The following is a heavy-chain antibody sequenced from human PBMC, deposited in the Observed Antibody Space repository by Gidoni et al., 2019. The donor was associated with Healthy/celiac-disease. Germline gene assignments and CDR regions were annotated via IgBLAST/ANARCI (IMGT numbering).Heavy chain of an antibody. Sequence: QVQLVQSGAEVKQPGSSVKVSCKASGGTFSSHAISWVRQAPGQGLEWMGRIIPILGIANYAQKFQGRVTITADKSTSTAYMELSSLRSEDTAVYYCATGVREATITFYYYYYMDVWGKGTTVTVSS. CDR3: ATGVREATITFYYYYYMDV. CDR2: IIPILGIA. D-gene: IGHD5-12*01. CDR1: GGTFSSHA. J-gene: IGHJ6*03. V-gene: IGHV1-69*04.